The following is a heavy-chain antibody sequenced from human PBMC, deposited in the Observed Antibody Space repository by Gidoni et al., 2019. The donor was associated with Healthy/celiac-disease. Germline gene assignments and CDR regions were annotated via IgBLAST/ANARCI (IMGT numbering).Heavy chain of an antibody. CDR1: GFSLSTSGVG. CDR2: IYWNDDK. V-gene: IGHV2-5*01. D-gene: IGHD3-9*01. Sequence: QLTLKESGPTLVTPTQTLTLTCTFSGFSLSTSGVGVGWIRQPPGKALEWLALIYWNDDKRYSPSLKSRLTITKDTSKNQVVLTMTNMDPVDTATYYCAQHRFDWLLYGFDYWGQGTLVTVSS. CDR3: AQHRFDWLLYGFDY. J-gene: IGHJ4*02.